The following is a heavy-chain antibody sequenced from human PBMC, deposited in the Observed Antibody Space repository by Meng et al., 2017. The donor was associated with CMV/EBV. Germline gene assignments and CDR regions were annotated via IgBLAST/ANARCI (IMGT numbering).Heavy chain of an antibody. J-gene: IGHJ5*02. CDR1: EFTFSNYA. CDR3: ARDRAAPGWFDP. D-gene: IGHD6-13*01. V-gene: IGHV3-23*01. Sequence: GGSLRLSCAASEFTFSNYAMSWVRQAPGRGLAWVSAITASGGSTYYADSVKGRFTISRDNAKNSLYLQMNSLRAEDTAVYYCARDRAAPGWFDPWGQGTLVTVSS. CDR2: ITASGGST.